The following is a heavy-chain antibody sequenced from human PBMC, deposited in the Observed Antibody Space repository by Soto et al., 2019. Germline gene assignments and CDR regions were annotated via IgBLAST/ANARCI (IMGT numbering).Heavy chain of an antibody. CDR1: GYTFTSYD. V-gene: IGHV1-8*01. CDR3: ATRYEKGYCSGGSCDHAFDI. Sequence: SVKVSCKASGYTFTSYDINWVRQATVQGLEWMGWMNPNSGNTGYAQKFQGRVTMTRNTSISTAYMELSSLRSEDTAVYYCATRYEKGYCSGGSCDHAFDIWGQGTMVTVSS. CDR2: MNPNSGNT. D-gene: IGHD2-15*01. J-gene: IGHJ3*02.